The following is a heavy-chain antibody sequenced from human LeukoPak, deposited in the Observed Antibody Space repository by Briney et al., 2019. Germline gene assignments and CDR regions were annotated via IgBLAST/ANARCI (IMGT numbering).Heavy chain of an antibody. V-gene: IGHV1-18*04. CDR2: ISGYNGDT. Sequence: GASVKVSCKASGYSFTNYGIRWVRQAPGQRLERMGWISGYNGDTKFSQSVQDRVTMTIDKSTRTAYVEMKTLRSDDTATYFCAREWERNFDYWGQGTLVTVSS. CDR1: GYSFTNYG. J-gene: IGHJ4*02. CDR3: AREWERNFDY. D-gene: IGHD1-26*01.